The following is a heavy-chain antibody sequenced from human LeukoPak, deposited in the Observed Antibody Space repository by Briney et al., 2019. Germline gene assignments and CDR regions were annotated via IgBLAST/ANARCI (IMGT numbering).Heavy chain of an antibody. V-gene: IGHV1-69*06. CDR2: IIPIFGTA. CDR3: ARGPARGSYRTGYYYYMDV. D-gene: IGHD1-26*01. Sequence: EASVKVSSKASGGTFSSYAISWVRQAPGQGLEWMGGIIPIFGTANYAQKFQGRVTITADKSTSTAYMELSSLRSEDTAVYYCARGPARGSYRTGYYYYMDVWGKGTTVTVSS. J-gene: IGHJ6*03. CDR1: GGTFSSYA.